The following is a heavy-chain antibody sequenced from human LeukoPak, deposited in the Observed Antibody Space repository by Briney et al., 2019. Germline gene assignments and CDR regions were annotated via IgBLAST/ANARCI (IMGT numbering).Heavy chain of an antibody. V-gene: IGHV5-51*01. Sequence: GESLKISCKGSGYRFTDYWIGWVRQMPGKGLEWMGIIYPGDYDTRYSTSFQGQVTISVDKSISTAYLQWSSLKASDTAMYYCARAVGGMVGATRGVFDYWGQGTLVTVSS. CDR2: IYPGDYDT. CDR1: GYRFTDYW. D-gene: IGHD1-26*01. CDR3: ARAVGGMVGATRGVFDY. J-gene: IGHJ4*02.